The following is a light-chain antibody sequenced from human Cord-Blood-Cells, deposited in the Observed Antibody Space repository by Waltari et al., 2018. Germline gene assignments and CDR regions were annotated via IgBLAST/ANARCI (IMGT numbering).Light chain of an antibody. V-gene: IGLV3-1*01. CDR3: QAWDSSTVV. CDR1: TLGDKY. Sequence: SYELTPPPSVSVSPGQTASITCSGDTLGDKYACWYQQKPGQSPVLVIYQDSTRPAGIPERFSGSNSGNTATLTISGTQAMDEADYYCQAWDSSTVVFGGGTKLTVL. J-gene: IGLJ2*01. CDR2: QDS.